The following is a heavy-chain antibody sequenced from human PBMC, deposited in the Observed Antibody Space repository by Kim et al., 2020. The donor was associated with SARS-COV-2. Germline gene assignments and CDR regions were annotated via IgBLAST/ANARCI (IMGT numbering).Heavy chain of an antibody. CDR2: IYYSGST. CDR3: ARDRAITIFGVVSVYYFDY. V-gene: IGHV4-61*01. Sequence: SETLSLTCTVSGGSVSSGSYYWSWIRQPPGKGLEWIGYIYYSGSTNYNPSLKSRVTISVDTSKNQFSLKLSSVTAADTAVYYCARDRAITIFGVVSVYYFDYWGQGTLVTVSS. CDR1: GGSVSSGSYY. D-gene: IGHD3-3*01. J-gene: IGHJ4*02.